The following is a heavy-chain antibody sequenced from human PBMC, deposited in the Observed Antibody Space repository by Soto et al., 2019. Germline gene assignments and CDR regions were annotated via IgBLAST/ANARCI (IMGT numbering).Heavy chain of an antibody. CDR3: VRFYGNAFDI. CDR2: IYYSGTT. V-gene: IGHV4-39*01. J-gene: IGHJ3*02. D-gene: IGHD3-10*01. CDR1: AGSLTTSSFY. Sequence: PSETLCLTCIVSAGSLTTSSFYSSWIRQPPGKGLSWIGNIYYSGTTDYNPSLKSRVSVSTDTSRNQLSLTLSSVTAADKAVYYCVRFYGNAFDIWGPGTLVTVS.